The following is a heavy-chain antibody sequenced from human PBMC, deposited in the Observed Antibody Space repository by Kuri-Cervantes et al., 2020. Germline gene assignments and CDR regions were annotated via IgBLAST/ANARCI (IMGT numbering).Heavy chain of an antibody. CDR2: IYYSGST. J-gene: IGHJ6*02. Sequence: SGPTLVKPTETLTLTCTVSGFSLSNARMGVSWIRQPPGKGLEWIGYIYYSGSTYYNPSLKSRVTISVDTSRNQFSLKLSSVTAADTAVYYCARGTAYYDFWSGYYTLGLGMDVWGQGTTVTVSS. CDR3: ARGTAYYDFWSGYYTLGLGMDV. D-gene: IGHD3-3*01. V-gene: IGHV4-31*03. CDR1: GFSLSNARMG.